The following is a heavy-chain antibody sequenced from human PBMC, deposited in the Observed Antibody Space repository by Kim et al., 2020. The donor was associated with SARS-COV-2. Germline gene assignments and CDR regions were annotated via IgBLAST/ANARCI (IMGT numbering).Heavy chain of an antibody. J-gene: IGHJ4*02. V-gene: IGHV7-4-1*02. CDR1: GYTFTSYA. CDR2: INTNTGNP. Sequence: ASVKVSCKASGYTFTSYAMNWVRQAPGQGLEWMGWINTNTGNPTYAQGFTGRFVFSLDTSVSTAYLQISSLKAEDTAVYYCARGLRRLAVAGTVFDYWGQGTLVTVSS. D-gene: IGHD6-19*01. CDR3: ARGLRRLAVAGTVFDY.